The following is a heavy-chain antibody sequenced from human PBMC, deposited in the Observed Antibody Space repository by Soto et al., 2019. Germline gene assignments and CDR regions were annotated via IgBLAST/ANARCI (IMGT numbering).Heavy chain of an antibody. CDR3: ARTDYSGSFYGYYYGMDG. V-gene: IGHV3-21*01. D-gene: IGHD1-26*01. J-gene: IGHJ6*02. CDR1: GFPFSSYS. Sequence: GGSLRLSCAASGFPFSSYSMNWVRPAPGKGLEWVSSISSGSFYIYYADSVKGRFTISRDNATNSLYLQMNSLRAEDTAVYYCARTDYSGSFYGYYYGMDGWGQGTTVTVSS. CDR2: ISSGSFYI.